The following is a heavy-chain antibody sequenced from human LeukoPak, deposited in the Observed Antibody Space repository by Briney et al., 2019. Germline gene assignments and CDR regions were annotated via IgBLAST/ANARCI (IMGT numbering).Heavy chain of an antibody. V-gene: IGHV4-39*01. CDR2: IYYSGST. D-gene: IGHD2-2*01. CDR1: GGSISSSSYY. CDR3: ARHTRYCSSTSCYPRFDY. J-gene: IGHJ4*02. Sequence: SETLSLTCTVSGGSISSSSYYWGWIRQPPGKGLEWIGSIYYSGSTYYNPSLKSRVTISVDTSKNQFSLKLSSVTAADTAVYYCARHTRYCSSTSCYPRFDYWGQGTLVTVSS.